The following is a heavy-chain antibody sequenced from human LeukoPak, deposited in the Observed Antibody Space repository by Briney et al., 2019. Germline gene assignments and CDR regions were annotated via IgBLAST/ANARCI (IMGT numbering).Heavy chain of an antibody. D-gene: IGHD2-21*01. CDR2: IKSDGSRI. V-gene: IGHV3-74*01. J-gene: IGHJ4*02. Sequence: GGSLRLSCAASGFTFSDYWMDWVRQAPGKGLVWVSRIKSDGSRITYADSVRGRFTISRDNSKNTVYVQMNSLRAEDTAIYFCVVVSYCAVDCYDYWGQGTLVTVSS. CDR1: GFTFSDYW. CDR3: VVVSYCAVDCYDY.